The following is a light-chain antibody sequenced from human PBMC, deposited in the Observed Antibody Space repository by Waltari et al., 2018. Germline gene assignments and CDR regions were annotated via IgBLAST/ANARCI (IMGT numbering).Light chain of an antibody. Sequence: QAVVTQEPSLTVSPGGTVTLTCGSSTGPVTSGHYPYWFQQKPGQATRTLIYDTSNKHSWTPARFSGSLLGGKAALTLSGAQPEDEAEYYCLLSYSGARTNWVFGGGTKLTVL. CDR1: TGPVTSGHY. J-gene: IGLJ3*02. CDR3: LLSYSGARTNWV. CDR2: DTS. V-gene: IGLV7-46*01.